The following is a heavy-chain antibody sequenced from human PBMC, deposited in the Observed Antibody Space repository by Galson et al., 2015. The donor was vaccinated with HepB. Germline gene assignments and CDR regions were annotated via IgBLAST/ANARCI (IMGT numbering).Heavy chain of an antibody. Sequence: SVKVSCKAFGYTFTTYSINWVRQAPGQGLQWMGRVSTHNGDTQYAQDLQDRVTMTIDTSTSTAYMELSSLRSEDTAVYYCARDHSNYNWGQGTLVTVSS. CDR1: GYTFTTYS. CDR3: ARDHSNYN. V-gene: IGHV1-18*04. J-gene: IGHJ4*02. D-gene: IGHD4-11*01. CDR2: VSTHNGDT.